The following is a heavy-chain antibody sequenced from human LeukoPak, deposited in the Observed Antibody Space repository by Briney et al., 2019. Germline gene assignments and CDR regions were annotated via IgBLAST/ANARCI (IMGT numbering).Heavy chain of an antibody. J-gene: IGHJ6*04. V-gene: IGHV4-38-2*02. D-gene: IGHD3-10*01. CDR3: AREDMVRGVIIYYYGMDV. CDR1: GYSISSGYY. Sequence: SDTLSLTCAVSGYSISSGYYWGWIRQPPGKGLEWIGSIYHSGSTYYNPSLKSRVTISVDTSKNQFSLKLSSVTAADTAVYYCAREDMVRGVIIYYYGMDVWGKGTTVTVSS. CDR2: IYHSGST.